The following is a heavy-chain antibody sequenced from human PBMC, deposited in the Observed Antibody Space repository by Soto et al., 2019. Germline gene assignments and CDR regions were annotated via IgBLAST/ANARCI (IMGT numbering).Heavy chain of an antibody. D-gene: IGHD2-2*01. CDR3: TTTYQGAAAGFDP. CDR2: IKSKTDGGTT. CDR1: VFTFSNAW. V-gene: IGHV3-15*01. J-gene: IGHJ5*02. Sequence: GWSLRISCASSVFTFSNAWMSWVRQAPGKGLEWVGRIKSKTDGGTTDYAAPVKGRFTISRDDSKNTLYLQMNSLKTEDTAVYYCTTTYQGAAAGFDPWGQGTLVTVSS.